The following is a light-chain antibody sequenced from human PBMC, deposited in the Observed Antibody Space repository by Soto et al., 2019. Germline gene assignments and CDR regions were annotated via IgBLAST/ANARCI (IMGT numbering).Light chain of an antibody. Sequence: QSALTQPASVSGSPGQSITISCTGTSSDVGGYNFVSWYQQYPGKAPKLMIYDVSHRPSGVSTRFSGSKSGNTASLTISGLQAEDEADYYCTSYATSSILFGGGTKVTVL. J-gene: IGLJ2*01. CDR1: SSDVGGYNF. CDR3: TSYATSSIL. CDR2: DVS. V-gene: IGLV2-14*01.